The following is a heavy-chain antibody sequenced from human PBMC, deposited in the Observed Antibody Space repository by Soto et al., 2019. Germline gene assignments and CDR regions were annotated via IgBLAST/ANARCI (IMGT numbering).Heavy chain of an antibody. CDR2: IFSNHEK. Sequence: QFTLKESGPVLVKPTETLTLTCTVSGFSLSNARMGVSWIRQPPGKALEWLAHIFSNHEKSYSTSLKSRHTVSKAPSKIQVVLTTTHMDPVDTATYYYARKKAYFGSGSYSFLAAYYYCMDVWGQGTTVTVCS. J-gene: IGHJ6*01. V-gene: IGHV2-26*01. CDR3: ARKKAYFGSGSYSFLAAYYYCMDV. D-gene: IGHD3-10*01. CDR1: GFSLSNARMG.